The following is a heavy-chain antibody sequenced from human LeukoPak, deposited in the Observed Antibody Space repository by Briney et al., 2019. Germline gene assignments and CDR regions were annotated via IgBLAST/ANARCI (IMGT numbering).Heavy chain of an antibody. V-gene: IGHV4-38-2*02. CDR3: ARLDGRQIDY. CDR1: GYSISSGYY. D-gene: IGHD1-26*01. J-gene: IGHJ4*02. CDR2: INHSGST. Sequence: PSETLSLTCTVSGYSISSGYYWSWIRQPPGKGLEWIGEINHSGSTNYNPSLKSRVTISVDTSKNQFSLKLSSVTAADTAVYYCARLDGRQIDYWGQGTLVTVSS.